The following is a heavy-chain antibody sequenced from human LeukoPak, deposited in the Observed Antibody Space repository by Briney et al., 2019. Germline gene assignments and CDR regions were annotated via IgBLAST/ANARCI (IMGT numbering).Heavy chain of an antibody. V-gene: IGHV3-74*01. J-gene: IGHJ6*02. CDR3: ARDIVYYYDSSGYYYYYYYGMDV. CDR2: INSDGSST. D-gene: IGHD3-22*01. Sequence: PGGSLRLSCAASGFTFSSYWMHWVRQAPGKGLVWVSRINSDGSSTSYANSVKGRFTISRDNAKNTLYLQMNSLRAEDTAVYYCARDIVYYYDSSGYYYYYYYGMDVWGQGTTVTVS. CDR1: GFTFSSYW.